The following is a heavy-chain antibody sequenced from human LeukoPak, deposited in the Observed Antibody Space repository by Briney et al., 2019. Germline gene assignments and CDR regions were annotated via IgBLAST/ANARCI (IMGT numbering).Heavy chain of an antibody. CDR1: GFTFSSYA. CDR2: ISYDGSNK. Sequence: GRSLRLSCAASGFTFSSYAMHWVRQAPGKGLEWVAVISYDGSNKYYADSVKGRFTISRDNSKNTLYLRMNSLRAEDTAVYYCARDYGSGSYYTQNWGQGTLVTVSS. V-gene: IGHV3-30*04. D-gene: IGHD3-10*01. J-gene: IGHJ4*02. CDR3: ARDYGSGSYYTQN.